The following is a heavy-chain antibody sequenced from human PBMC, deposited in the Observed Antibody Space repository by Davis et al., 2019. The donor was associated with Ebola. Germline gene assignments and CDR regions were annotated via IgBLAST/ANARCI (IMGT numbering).Heavy chain of an antibody. J-gene: IGHJ4*02. V-gene: IGHV3-23*01. CDR3: AKGTTLHFDY. D-gene: IGHD1-7*01. Sequence: GESLKISCAAPGFTFSSYAMSWVRQAPGKGLEWVSAISGSGGSTYYADSVKGRFTISRDNSKNTLYLQMNSLRAEDTAVYYCAKGTTLHFDYWGQGTLVTVSS. CDR2: ISGSGGST. CDR1: GFTFSSYA.